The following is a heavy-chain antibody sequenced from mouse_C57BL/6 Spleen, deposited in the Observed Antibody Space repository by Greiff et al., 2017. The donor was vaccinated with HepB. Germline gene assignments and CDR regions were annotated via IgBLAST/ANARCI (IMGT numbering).Heavy chain of an antibody. D-gene: IGHD2-2*01. V-gene: IGHV10-1*01. CDR2: IRSKSNNYAT. J-gene: IGHJ3*01. CDR1: GFSFNTYA. Sequence: EVKLMESGGGLVQPKGSLKLSCAASGFSFNTYAMNWVRQAPGKGLEWVARIRSKSNNYATYYADSVKDRFTISRDDSESMLYLQMNNLKSEDTAMYCCVRHSGYGYSWFAYWGQGTLVTVSA. CDR3: VRHSGYGYSWFAY.